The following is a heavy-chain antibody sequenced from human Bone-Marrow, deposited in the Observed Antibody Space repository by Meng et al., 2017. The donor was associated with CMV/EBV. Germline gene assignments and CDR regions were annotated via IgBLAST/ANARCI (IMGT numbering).Heavy chain of an antibody. Sequence: GESLKISCAASGFTFSSYGMHWVRQAPGKGLEWVAFIRYDGSHKYYADSVKGRFTISRDNSKNTLYLQMNSLRAEDTAVYYCAKGTTTVTTGHYYYYGMDVWGQGTTVTVSS. J-gene: IGHJ6*02. V-gene: IGHV3-30*02. CDR1: GFTFSSYG. D-gene: IGHD4-11*01. CDR3: AKGTTTVTTGHYYYYGMDV. CDR2: IRYDGSHK.